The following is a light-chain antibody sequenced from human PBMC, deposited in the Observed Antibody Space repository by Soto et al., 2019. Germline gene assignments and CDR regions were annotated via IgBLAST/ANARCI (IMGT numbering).Light chain of an antibody. Sequence: EIVMTQSPATLSVSPGERATLSCRASQSVSSNLAWYQQNPGQAPRLLIYDASTRATGIPARFSGSGSGTAFTLTISSLQSEDFAVYYCQQYNNWTPTYTFGQGTKLDIK. CDR3: QQYNNWTPTYT. CDR2: DAS. J-gene: IGKJ2*01. CDR1: QSVSSN. V-gene: IGKV3-15*01.